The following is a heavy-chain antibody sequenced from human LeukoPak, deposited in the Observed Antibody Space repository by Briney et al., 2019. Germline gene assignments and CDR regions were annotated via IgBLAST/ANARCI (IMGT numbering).Heavy chain of an antibody. V-gene: IGHV3-21*01. CDR1: GFTFSSYS. Sequence: GGSLRLSCAASGFTFSSYSMNWVRQAPGKGLEWVSSISSSSSYIYYADSVKGRFTISRDNAKNSLYLQMNSLRAEDTAVYYCAKDRGCGGSCFFYWPRDTAIDYWGQGTLVTVSS. CDR3: AKDRGCGGSCFFYWPRDTAIDY. J-gene: IGHJ4*02. CDR2: ISSSSSYI. D-gene: IGHD2-15*01.